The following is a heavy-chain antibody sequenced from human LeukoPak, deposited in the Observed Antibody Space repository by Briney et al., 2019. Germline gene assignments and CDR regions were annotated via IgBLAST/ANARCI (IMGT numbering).Heavy chain of an antibody. CDR3: ARAPVRRYCSSTSCYNSAFDI. Sequence: SETLSLTCAVYGGSFSGYYWSWIRQPPGKGLEWIWEINHSGSTNYNPSLKSRVTISVDTSKNQFSLKLSSVTAADTAVYYCARAPVRRYCSSTSCYNSAFDIWGQGTMVTVSS. CDR2: INHSGST. V-gene: IGHV4-34*01. J-gene: IGHJ3*02. CDR1: GGSFSGYY. D-gene: IGHD2-2*02.